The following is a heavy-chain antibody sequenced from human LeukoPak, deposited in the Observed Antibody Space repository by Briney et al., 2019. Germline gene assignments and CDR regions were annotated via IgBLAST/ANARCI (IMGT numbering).Heavy chain of an antibody. CDR3: ARPARGDDAFDV. D-gene: IGHD2-21*02. CDR1: GATFSVQY. J-gene: IGHJ3*01. Sequence: GGSLRLSCTVSGATFSVQYIDWVRQAPGKGLEWVGRYRNKANGYTTEYAASVKGRFAFSRDDSKNSVFLQMNSLKSEDTAVYYCARPARGDDAFDVWGQGTMVTVSS. V-gene: IGHV3-72*01. CDR2: YRNKANGYTT.